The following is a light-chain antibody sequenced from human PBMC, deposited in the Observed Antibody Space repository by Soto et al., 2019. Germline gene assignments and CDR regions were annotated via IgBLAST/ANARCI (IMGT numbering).Light chain of an antibody. Sequence: ELTQPPSVSVAPGKTARITCGGNNIGSKSVHWYQQKPGQAPVLVIYYDSDRPSGIPERFSGSNSGNTATLTISRVEAGDEADYYCQVWDSSSAVVFGGGTKVTVL. CDR2: YDS. CDR3: QVWDSSSAVV. J-gene: IGLJ2*01. CDR1: NIGSKS. V-gene: IGLV3-21*04.